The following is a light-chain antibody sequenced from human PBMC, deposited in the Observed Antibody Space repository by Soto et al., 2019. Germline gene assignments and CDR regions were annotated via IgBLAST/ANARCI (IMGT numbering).Light chain of an antibody. CDR2: EVS. CDR1: NSDVGIYDF. V-gene: IGLV2-14*01. Sequence: QSALTQPASVSGTPGQSITISCTGSNSDVGIYDFVSWYQHHPGRAPKLIVSEVSHRPSGVSNRFSGSKSGNTASLTISGLQSEDEADYYCGTWDSSLSAGVFGGGTKVTVL. CDR3: GTWDSSLSAGV. J-gene: IGLJ3*02.